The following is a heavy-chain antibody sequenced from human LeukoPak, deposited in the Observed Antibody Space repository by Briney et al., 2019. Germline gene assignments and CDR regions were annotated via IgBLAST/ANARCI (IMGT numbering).Heavy chain of an antibody. CDR2: IYWNDDK. Sequence: SGPTLVNPTQTLTLTCTFSGFSLSTSGVGVGWIRQPPGKALEWLALIYWNDDKRYSPSLKSRLTITKDTSKNQVVLTMTNMDPVDTATYYCAHIQRLRFLAGWYYFDYWGQGTLVTVSS. V-gene: IGHV2-5*01. CDR1: GFSLSTSGVG. CDR3: AHIQRLRFLAGWYYFDY. D-gene: IGHD3-3*01. J-gene: IGHJ4*02.